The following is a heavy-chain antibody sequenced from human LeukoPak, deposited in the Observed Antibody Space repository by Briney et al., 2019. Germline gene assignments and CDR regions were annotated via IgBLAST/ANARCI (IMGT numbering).Heavy chain of an antibody. Sequence: SETLSLTCAVSGGSINSHYWGWIRQPPGKGVHWIGDIYYTGKNNYNPSLKSRVTISLDTSKDHLSLNLTSVLAADTAIYYCVRRDTGWNYFDYWGQGILVTVSS. J-gene: IGHJ4*02. D-gene: IGHD6-19*01. V-gene: IGHV4-59*08. CDR2: IYYTGKN. CDR1: GGSINSHY. CDR3: VRRDTGWNYFDY.